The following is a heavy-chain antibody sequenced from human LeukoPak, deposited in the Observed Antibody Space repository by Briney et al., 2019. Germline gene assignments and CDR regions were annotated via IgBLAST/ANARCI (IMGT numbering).Heavy chain of an antibody. V-gene: IGHV4-39*07. CDR3: ARGRLKQQRFYMDV. D-gene: IGHD6-13*01. Sequence: PSETLSLTCTVSGGSISSSSYYWGWIRQPPGKGLEWIGEINHSGSTNYNPSLKSRVTISVDTSKNQFSLKLSSVTAADTAVYYCARGRLKQQRFYMDVWGKGTTVTVSS. CDR1: GGSISSSSYY. CDR2: INHSGST. J-gene: IGHJ6*03.